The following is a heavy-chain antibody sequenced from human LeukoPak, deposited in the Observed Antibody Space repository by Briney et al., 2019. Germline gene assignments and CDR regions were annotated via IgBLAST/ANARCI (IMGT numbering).Heavy chain of an antibody. CDR3: ARLVESGDSSGWYALFDYYGMDV. D-gene: IGHD6-19*01. CDR2: INPNSGGT. J-gene: IGHJ6*02. V-gene: IGHV1-2*02. CDR1: GYTFTRYY. Sequence: ASVKVSCKASGYTFTRYYMHWVRQAPGQGLEWMGWINPNSGGTNYAQKFQGRVTMTRDTSISTAYMELSRLRSDDTAVYYCARLVESGDSSGWYALFDYYGMDVWGQGTTVTVSS.